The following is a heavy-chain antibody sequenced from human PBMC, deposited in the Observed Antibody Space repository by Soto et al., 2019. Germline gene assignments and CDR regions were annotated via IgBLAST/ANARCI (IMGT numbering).Heavy chain of an antibody. V-gene: IGHV1-8*01. Sequence: QVQLVQSGAEVKKPGASVKVSCKASGYTFTSYDINWVRQATGQGLEWMGWMKPNSGNTAYAQKFLGRVTMTRNTSISTAYRELSSLRAEDTAVYYCARERTRGFDPWGQGTLVTVSS. CDR3: ARERTRGFDP. CDR2: MKPNSGNT. CDR1: GYTFTSYD. J-gene: IGHJ5*02.